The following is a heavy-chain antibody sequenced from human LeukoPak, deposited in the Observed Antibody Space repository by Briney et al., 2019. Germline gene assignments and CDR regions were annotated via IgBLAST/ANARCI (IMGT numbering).Heavy chain of an antibody. Sequence: GGSLRLSCAASGFTFSSYAMSWVRQAPGKGLEWVSAISGSGGSTYYADSVKGRFTISRDNSKNTLYLQMNSLRAEDTAVYYCVKVRLLWFGEGTFDYWGQGTLVTVSS. J-gene: IGHJ4*02. V-gene: IGHV3-23*01. CDR2: ISGSGGST. D-gene: IGHD3-10*01. CDR3: VKVRLLWFGEGTFDY. CDR1: GFTFSSYA.